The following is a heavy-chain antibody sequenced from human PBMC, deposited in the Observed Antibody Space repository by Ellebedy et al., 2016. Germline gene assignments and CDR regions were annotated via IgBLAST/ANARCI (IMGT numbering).Heavy chain of an antibody. V-gene: IGHV4-61*08. J-gene: IGHJ6*02. Sequence: SETLSLTXTVSGGSISSGGYYWSWIRQHPGKGLEWIGYIYYSGSTNYNPSLKSRVTISVDTSKNQFSLKLSSVTAADTAVYYCARENRRTTVTTFYYGMDVWGQGTTVTVSS. CDR1: GGSISSGGYY. CDR2: IYYSGST. D-gene: IGHD4-17*01. CDR3: ARENRRTTVTTFYYGMDV.